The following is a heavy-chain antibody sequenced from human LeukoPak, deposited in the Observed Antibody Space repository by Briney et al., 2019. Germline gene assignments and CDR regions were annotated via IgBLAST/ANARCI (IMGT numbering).Heavy chain of an antibody. CDR1: GFTFSSYA. CDR3: ATRPSSGSYFDY. CDR2: ISGSGGST. Sequence: PGGSLRLSCAASGFTFSSYAMSWVRQAPGKGLEWVSAISGSGGSTYYADSVEGRFTISRDNSKNTLYLQMNSLRAEDTAVYYCATRPSSGSYFDYWGQGTLVTVSS. V-gene: IGHV3-23*01. J-gene: IGHJ4*02. D-gene: IGHD1-26*01.